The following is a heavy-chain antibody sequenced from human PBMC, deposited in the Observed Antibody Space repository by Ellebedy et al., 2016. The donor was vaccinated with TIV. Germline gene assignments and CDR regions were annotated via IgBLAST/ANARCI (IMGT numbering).Heavy chain of an antibody. Sequence: ASVKVSCKTSGYTFTSNGISWVRQAPGQGLEWLGWISVHNGNTNYAKKFRGRVTMTADTSTSTAYMELRRLTSEDTAVYYCARVRWATVARGVPFHYGMDVWGQGTTVTVTS. CDR3: ARVRWATVARGVPFHYGMDV. V-gene: IGHV1-18*01. CDR2: ISVHNGNT. CDR1: GYTFTSNG. J-gene: IGHJ6*02. D-gene: IGHD3-10*01.